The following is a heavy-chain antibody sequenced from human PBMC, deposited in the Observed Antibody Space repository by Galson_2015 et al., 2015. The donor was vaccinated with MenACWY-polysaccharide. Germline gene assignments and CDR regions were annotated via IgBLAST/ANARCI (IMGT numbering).Heavy chain of an antibody. CDR1: DYSIRSGYF. J-gene: IGHJ4*02. D-gene: IGHD1-26*01. Sequence: ETLSLTCAVSDYSIRSGYFWGWIRQPPGKGLEWIASIFHSGTTYYNPSPKSRVTISVDTSKNQFSLKLSLVTAADTAVYYCARVEKYSGSFYILHWGQGTLVTVSS. CDR2: IFHSGTT. CDR3: ARVEKYSGSFYILH. V-gene: IGHV4-38-2*01.